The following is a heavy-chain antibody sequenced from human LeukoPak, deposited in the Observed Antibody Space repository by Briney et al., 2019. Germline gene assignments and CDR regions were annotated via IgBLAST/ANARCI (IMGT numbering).Heavy chain of an antibody. Sequence: GGSLRLSCAAFGFTVSSNYMSWVRQAPGKGLEWVSVIYSGGSTYYADSVKGRFTISRDNSKNTLYLQMNSLRAEDTAVYYCARVYSNSPEYGMDVWGQGTTVTVSS. D-gene: IGHD4-11*01. J-gene: IGHJ6*02. CDR1: GFTVSSNY. V-gene: IGHV3-53*01. CDR3: ARVYSNSPEYGMDV. CDR2: IYSGGST.